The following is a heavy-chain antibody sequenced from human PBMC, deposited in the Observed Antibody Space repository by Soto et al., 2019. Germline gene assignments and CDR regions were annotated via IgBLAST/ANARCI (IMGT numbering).Heavy chain of an antibody. CDR3: ARQQNIVATEGAFDI. V-gene: IGHV4-59*01. CDR1: GGSISSYY. J-gene: IGHJ3*02. D-gene: IGHD5-12*01. Sequence: QVQLQESGPGLVKPSETLSLTCTVSGGSISSYYWSWIRQPPGKGLEWIGYIYYSGSTNYNPSLKSRVTISVDTSKNQFSLKLSSVTAADTAVYYCARQQNIVATEGAFDIWGQGTMVTVSS. CDR2: IYYSGST.